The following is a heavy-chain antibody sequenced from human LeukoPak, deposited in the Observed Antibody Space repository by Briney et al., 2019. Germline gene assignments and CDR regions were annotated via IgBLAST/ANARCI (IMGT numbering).Heavy chain of an antibody. CDR1: GFTFDAYA. CDR2: ISWNSGSI. Sequence: GGSLRLSCAASGFTFDAYAMNWVRQAAGKGLEWVSGISWNSGSIGYADSVKGRFTISRDNAKNSLYLQMNSLRAEDTALYYCAKAAVGATTLFDYWGQGTLVTVSS. D-gene: IGHD1-26*01. CDR3: AKAAVGATTLFDY. V-gene: IGHV3-9*01. J-gene: IGHJ4*02.